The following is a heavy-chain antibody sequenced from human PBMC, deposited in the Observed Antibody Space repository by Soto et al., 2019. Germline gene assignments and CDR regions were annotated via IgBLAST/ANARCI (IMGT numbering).Heavy chain of an antibody. V-gene: IGHV1-3*01. CDR1: GYTFSSYA. CDR3: AVRVPRGIFDY. Sequence: QVQLVQSGAEVKKPGASVKVSCKASGYTFSSYAMHWVRQAPGQRLEWMGWINAGNGNTKYSQKFQGRVTITRDTSASTAYMELSSLRSEDTAVYYCAVRVPRGIFDYWGQGTLVTVSS. D-gene: IGHD2-2*01. J-gene: IGHJ4*02. CDR2: INAGNGNT.